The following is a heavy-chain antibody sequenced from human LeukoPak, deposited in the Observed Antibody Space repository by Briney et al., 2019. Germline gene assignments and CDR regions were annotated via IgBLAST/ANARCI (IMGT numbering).Heavy chain of an antibody. CDR1: GGSISNNY. D-gene: IGHD5-12*01. V-gene: IGHV4-59*01. CDR3: ARGGLGYDSYYYGMDV. Sequence: PSETLSLTCTVSGGSISNNYWSWFRQPPGKGLEWIGYIYYSGSTNYNPSLKSRVTISVDTSKNQFSLKLSSVTAADTAVYYCARGGLGYDSYYYGMDVWGQGTTVTVSS. J-gene: IGHJ6*02. CDR2: IYYSGST.